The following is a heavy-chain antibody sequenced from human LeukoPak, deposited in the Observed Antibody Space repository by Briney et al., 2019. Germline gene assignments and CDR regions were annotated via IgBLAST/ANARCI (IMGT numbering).Heavy chain of an antibody. CDR2: TRKKTNSYTT. J-gene: IGHJ4*02. CDR3: TRVVLVGTTYSYFDY. D-gene: IGHD1-26*01. CDR1: GFTFSDHY. Sequence: GGSLRLSCAASGFTFSDHYMDWVRQAPGKGLEWVGRTRKKTNSYTTEYAASVKGRFTISRDDSKNSLYLQMNSLKAEDTAVYYCTRVVLVGTTYSYFDYWGQGTLVTVPS. V-gene: IGHV3-72*01.